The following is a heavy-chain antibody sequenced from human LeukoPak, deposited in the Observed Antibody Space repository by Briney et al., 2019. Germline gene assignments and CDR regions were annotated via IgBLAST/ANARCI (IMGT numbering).Heavy chain of an antibody. CDR2: IYTSGST. CDR1: GGSISSGSYY. V-gene: IGHV4-61*02. D-gene: IGHD4-17*01. J-gene: IGHJ4*02. Sequence: MPSETLSLTCTVSGGSISSGSYYWSWIRQPAGKGLEWIGRIYTSGSTNYNPSLKSRVTISVDTSKNRFSLKLSSVTAAGTAVYYCARGRYGDYTYYFDYWGQGTLVTVSS. CDR3: ARGRYGDYTYYFDY.